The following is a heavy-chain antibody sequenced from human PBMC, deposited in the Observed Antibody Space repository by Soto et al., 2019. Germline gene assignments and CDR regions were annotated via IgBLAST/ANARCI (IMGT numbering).Heavy chain of an antibody. V-gene: IGHV1-69*01. CDR2: IIPIFGTA. CDR3: ARTYYYDSSGYSKYYFDY. D-gene: IGHD3-22*01. J-gene: IGHJ4*02. CDR1: GGTFSSYA. Sequence: QVQLVQSGAEVKKPGSSVKVSCKASGGTFSSYAISWVRQAPGQGLEWMGGIIPIFGTANYAQKFQGRVTITADESTSTAYMELSSRRSEDTAVYYCARTYYYDSSGYSKYYFDYWGQGTLVTVSS.